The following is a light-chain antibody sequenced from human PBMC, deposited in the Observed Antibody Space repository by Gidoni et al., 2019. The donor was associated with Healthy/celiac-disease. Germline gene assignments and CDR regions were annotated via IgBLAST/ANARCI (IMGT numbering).Light chain of an antibody. CDR2: WAS. CDR3: QQYYSTPPFT. CDR1: QSVLYSSNNKNY. Sequence: IVMTQSPDSLAVSLGERATINCKSSQSVLYSSNNKNYLAWYQQKPGQPPKLLIYWASTRESGVPDRFSGSGSGTDFTRTISSLQAEDVAVYYCQQYYSTPPFTFGPGTKVDIK. V-gene: IGKV4-1*01. J-gene: IGKJ3*01.